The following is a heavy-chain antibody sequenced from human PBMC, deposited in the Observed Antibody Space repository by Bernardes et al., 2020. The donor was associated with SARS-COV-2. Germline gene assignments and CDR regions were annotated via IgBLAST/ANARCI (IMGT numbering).Heavy chain of an antibody. D-gene: IGHD2-2*01. J-gene: IGHJ4*02. CDR1: GFTVSSNY. CDR3: ARETSTSGYLSGFDY. V-gene: IGHV3-53*01. CDR2: IYSSGNT. Sequence: GGSLRLSCAASGFTVSSNYMSWVRQAPGKGLEWVSIIYSSGNTYYADSVKGRFTISRDKSKNTLYLQMNSLRAEDTAVYFCARETSTSGYLSGFDYWGQGALVTVSS.